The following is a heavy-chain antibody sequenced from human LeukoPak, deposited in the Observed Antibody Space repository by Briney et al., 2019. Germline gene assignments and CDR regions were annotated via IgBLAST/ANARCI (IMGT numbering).Heavy chain of an antibody. J-gene: IGHJ4*02. Sequence: SETLSLTCTVSGGSISSGSYYWSWIRQPAGKGLEWIGRIYTSGSTNYNPSLKSRVTISVDTSKNQFSLKLSSVTAADTAGYYCAREAGDSGSPGDYWGQGTLVTVSS. CDR2: IYTSGST. D-gene: IGHD1-26*01. CDR3: AREAGDSGSPGDY. CDR1: GGSISSGSYY. V-gene: IGHV4-61*02.